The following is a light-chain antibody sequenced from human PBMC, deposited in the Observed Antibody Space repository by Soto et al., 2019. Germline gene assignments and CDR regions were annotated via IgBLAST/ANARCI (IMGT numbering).Light chain of an antibody. V-gene: IGKV3-15*01. CDR1: ESVHSN. CDR3: QHYSNWPPT. J-gene: IGKJ3*01. Sequence: EMVMTQSPATLSVSPGERVTLSCRASESVHSNLAWYQQKPGQGPSLLIYYASTRVTGVPDRFSGSGSGTEFTLTISSQQCEDFGVYYCQHYSNWPPTFGPGTKVEIK. CDR2: YAS.